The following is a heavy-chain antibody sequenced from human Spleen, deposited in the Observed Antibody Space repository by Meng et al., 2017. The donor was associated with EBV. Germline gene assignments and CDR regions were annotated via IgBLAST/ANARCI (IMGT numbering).Heavy chain of an antibody. J-gene: IGHJ4*02. CDR2: ISSSSRFK. CDR3: ARAFGGYTYYFDY. V-gene: IGHV3-21*01. Sequence: EVQLVESGGGLVKPGGSLSLSCAASGFTLGSYSMNWVRQAPGKGLEWVSSISSSSRFKHYADSVRGRFTISRDNAENSLYLQMNSLTAEDTAVYYCARAFGGYTYYFDYWGQGTLVTVAS. CDR1: GFTLGSYS. D-gene: IGHD5-12*01.